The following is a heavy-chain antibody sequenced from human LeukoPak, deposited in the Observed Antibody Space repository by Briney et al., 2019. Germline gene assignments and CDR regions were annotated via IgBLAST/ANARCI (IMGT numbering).Heavy chain of an antibody. CDR2: MNPNGGGT. J-gene: IGHJ3*02. V-gene: IGHV1-2*02. CDR1: GYTFTVYY. Sequence: GASVKVSCKASGYTFTVYYMHWVRQAPGQGLEWMGWMNPNGGGTYYAEKFRGRVTMTRDTSISTAYMDLTRLTSDDTAVYYCATSTKYSSSWGAFDIWGQGTMVTVSS. CDR3: ATSTKYSSSWGAFDI. D-gene: IGHD6-13*01.